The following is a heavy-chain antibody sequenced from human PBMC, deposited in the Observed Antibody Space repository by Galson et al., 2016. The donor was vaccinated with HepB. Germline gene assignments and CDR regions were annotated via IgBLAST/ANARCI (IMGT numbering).Heavy chain of an antibody. V-gene: IGHV4-31*03. Sequence: TLSLTCTVSGGSISSGGYYWSWIRQHPGKGLEWIGYIHYSGSTYYNPSLESRVPISVDTSKNQFSLKLSSVTAADTAVYYCARDKNERGYSYGHSDYWGQGALVTVSS. CDR2: IHYSGST. CDR1: GGSISSGGYY. D-gene: IGHD5-18*01. CDR3: ARDKNERGYSYGHSDY. J-gene: IGHJ4*02.